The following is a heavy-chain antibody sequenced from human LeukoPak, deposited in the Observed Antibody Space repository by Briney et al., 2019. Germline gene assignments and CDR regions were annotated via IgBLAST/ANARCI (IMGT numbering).Heavy chain of an antibody. D-gene: IGHD3-10*01. J-gene: IGHJ4*02. Sequence: GGSLRLSCAASGFTVSDNYMSWVRQAPGKGLEWVAFIRYDGSNKYYADSVKGRFTISRDNSKNTLYLQMNSLRAEDTAVYYCAKDPQGSGSYYDYYFDYWGQGTLVTVSS. V-gene: IGHV3-30*02. CDR2: IRYDGSNK. CDR1: GFTVSDNY. CDR3: AKDPQGSGSYYDYYFDY.